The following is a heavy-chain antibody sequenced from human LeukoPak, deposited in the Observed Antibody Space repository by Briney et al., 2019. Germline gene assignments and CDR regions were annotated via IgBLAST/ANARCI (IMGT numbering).Heavy chain of an antibody. D-gene: IGHD3-22*01. V-gene: IGHV3-33*06. CDR3: AKEARGYYDSSGGYYFDY. Sequence: GGSLRLSCAASGFTFGSYGMHWVRQAPGKGLEWVAVIWYDGSNKYYADSVKGRFTISRDNSKNTLYLQMNSLRAEDTAVYYCAKEARGYYDSSGGYYFDYWGQGTLVTVSS. J-gene: IGHJ4*02. CDR1: GFTFGSYG. CDR2: IWYDGSNK.